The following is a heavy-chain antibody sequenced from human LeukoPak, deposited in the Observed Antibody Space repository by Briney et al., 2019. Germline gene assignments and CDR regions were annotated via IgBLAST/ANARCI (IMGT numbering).Heavy chain of an antibody. D-gene: IGHD6-13*01. J-gene: IGHJ6*02. CDR3: ATGGGNLYSSSWYEQSMDV. V-gene: IGHV1-69*05. Sequence: SVKVSCKASGGTFSSYAISWVRQAPGQGLEWMGGIIPIFGTANYAQKFQGRVTITTDESTSTAYMELSSLRSEDTAVYYCATGGGNLYSSSWYEQSMDVWGQGTTVTVSS. CDR2: IIPIFGTA. CDR1: GGTFSSYA.